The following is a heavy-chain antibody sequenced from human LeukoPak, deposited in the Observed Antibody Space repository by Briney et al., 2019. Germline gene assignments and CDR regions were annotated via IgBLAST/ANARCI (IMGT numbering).Heavy chain of an antibody. J-gene: IGHJ4*02. D-gene: IGHD2-2*01. Sequence: SVKVSCKASGGTFSSYAINWVRQAPGQGLEWMGGIIPIFGTANYAQKFQDRVTITADESTSTAYMELSSLRSEDTAIYYCASRLYCSNTRCRNFPFAYWGQGTLVTVSP. CDR1: GGTFSSYA. CDR2: IIPIFGTA. CDR3: ASRLYCSNTRCRNFPFAY. V-gene: IGHV1-69*01.